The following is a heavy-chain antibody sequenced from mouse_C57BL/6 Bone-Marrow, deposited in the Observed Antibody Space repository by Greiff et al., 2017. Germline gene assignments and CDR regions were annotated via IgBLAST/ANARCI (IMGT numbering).Heavy chain of an antibody. V-gene: IGHV1-64*01. CDR2: IHPNSGST. J-gene: IGHJ2*01. CDR3: HRQLRLQFDY. CDR1: GYTFTSYW. Sequence: QVQLQQPGAELVKPGASVKLSCKASGYTFTSYWMHWVKQRPGQGLEWIGMIHPNSGSTNYNEKFKSKATLTVDKSSSTAYMQLSSLTSEDSAVYYCHRQLRLQFDYWGQGTTLTVSS. D-gene: IGHD3-2*02.